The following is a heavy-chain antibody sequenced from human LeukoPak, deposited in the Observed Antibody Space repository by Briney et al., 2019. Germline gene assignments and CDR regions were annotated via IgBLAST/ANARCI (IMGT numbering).Heavy chain of an antibody. CDR3: ARAPDYFYYYYMDV. J-gene: IGHJ6*03. CDR1: GGSISSYY. V-gene: IGHV4-4*07. Sequence: NPSETLSLTCTVSGGSISSYYWSWVRQPAGKGLEWIGRIYTSGSTNYNPSLKSRVTISLDTPKNQFSLKLSSVTAADTAVYYCARAPDYFYYYYMDVWGKGTTVTISS. CDR2: IYTSGST.